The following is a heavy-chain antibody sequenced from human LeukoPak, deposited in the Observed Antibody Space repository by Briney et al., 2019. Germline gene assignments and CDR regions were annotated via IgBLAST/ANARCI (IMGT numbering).Heavy chain of an antibody. D-gene: IGHD2-2*01. V-gene: IGHV3-49*04. J-gene: IGHJ4*02. Sequence: GGSPRLSCTASGFTFGDYAMSWVRQAPGKGLEWVGFIRSKAYCGTTEYAASVKGGFTISRDDSKSIAYLQMNSLKTEDTAVYYCTRAPGYCSSTSCQGDGYYFDYWGQGTLVTVSS. CDR2: IRSKAYCGTT. CDR1: GFTFGDYA. CDR3: TRAPGYCSSTSCQGDGYYFDY.